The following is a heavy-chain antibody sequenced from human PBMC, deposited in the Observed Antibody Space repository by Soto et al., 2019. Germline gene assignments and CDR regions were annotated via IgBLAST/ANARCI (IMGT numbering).Heavy chain of an antibody. D-gene: IGHD5-18*01. CDR2: INAGNGNT. Sequence: ASVKVSCKASGYTFTSYAMHWVRQAPGQRLEWMGWINAGNGNTKYSQKFQGRVTITRDTSASTAYMELSSLRSEDTAVYYCARAPTIRYVEGYQEKYYYYYYMDVWGKGTTVTVS. CDR3: ARAPTIRYVEGYQEKYYYYYYMDV. J-gene: IGHJ6*03. CDR1: GYTFTSYA. V-gene: IGHV1-3*01.